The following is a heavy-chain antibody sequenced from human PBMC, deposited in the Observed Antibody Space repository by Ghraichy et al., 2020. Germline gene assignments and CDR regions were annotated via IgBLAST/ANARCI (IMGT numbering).Heavy chain of an antibody. CDR1: GGDISTSTYY. CDR3: ARDGRVSYRSNRGVFDS. CDR2: LQNGGNS. V-gene: IGHV4-39*02. Sequence: SDTLSLTCTVSGGDISTSTYYWAWIRQPPGKGLEGIGSLQNGGNSYPSLYLHIPVTISIDESQNQMVLHLTSVTAADTAVYFCARDGRVSYRSNRGVFDSWGQVALVTVSS. J-gene: IGHJ4*02. D-gene: IGHD3-16*02.